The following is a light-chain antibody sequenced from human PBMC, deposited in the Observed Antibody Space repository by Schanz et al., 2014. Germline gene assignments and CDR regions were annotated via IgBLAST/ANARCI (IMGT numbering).Light chain of an antibody. V-gene: IGLV2-14*01. Sequence: QSALTQPASVSGSPGQSITISCTGTGSDVGGYNYVSWYQQYPGKAPKLMIYEATKRPSGVSDRFSGSKSGKTASLTISGLQTEDEADYYCTSYTRSSTVVFGGGTKLTVL. CDR2: EAT. CDR1: GSDVGGYNY. J-gene: IGLJ2*01. CDR3: TSYTRSSTVV.